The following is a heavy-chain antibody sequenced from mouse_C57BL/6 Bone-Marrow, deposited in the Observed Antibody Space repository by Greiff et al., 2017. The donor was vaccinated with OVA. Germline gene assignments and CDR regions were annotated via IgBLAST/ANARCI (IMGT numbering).Heavy chain of an antibody. J-gene: IGHJ1*03. CDR2: INPNYGTT. CDR1: GYSFTDYN. Sequence: EVQLQQSGPELVKPGASVKISCKASGYSFTDYNMNWVKQSNGKSLEWIGVINPNYGTTSYNQKFKGKATVTVDQSSSTAYMQLNSLTSEDSAVYYCSFYYGSSYRYFDVWGTGTTVTVSS. D-gene: IGHD1-1*01. V-gene: IGHV1-39*01. CDR3: SFYYGSSYRYFDV.